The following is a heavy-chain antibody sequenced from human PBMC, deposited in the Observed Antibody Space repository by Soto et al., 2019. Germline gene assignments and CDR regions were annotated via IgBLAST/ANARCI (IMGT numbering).Heavy chain of an antibody. CDR1: GYTFTGYY. J-gene: IGHJ6*03. D-gene: IGHD3-10*01. CDR2: INPNSGGT. V-gene: IGHV1-2*04. CDR3: ARGREYGGHGGLPPAYDYYMDV. Sequence: QVQLVQSGAEVKKPGASVKVSCKASGYTFTGYYMHWVRQAPGQGLEWMGCINPNSGGTNDAQKLQGWVTMTRDTTISTAYMELSRLRSYDTAVYYCARGREYGGHGGLPPAYDYYMDVWGKGTTVTVSS.